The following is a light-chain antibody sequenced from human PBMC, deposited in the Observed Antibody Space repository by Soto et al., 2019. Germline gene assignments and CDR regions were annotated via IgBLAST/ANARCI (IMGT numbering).Light chain of an antibody. J-gene: IGLJ1*01. Sequence: QSALTQPASVSGSPGQSITISCTGTSSDVGSYNLVSWYQQHPGKAPKLMIYEVSKRPSGVSNRFSGSKSGNTASLTISGLAAEDKADYYCCSYAGSSTYVFGPGTKLTVL. CDR1: SSDVGSYNL. V-gene: IGLV2-23*02. CDR2: EVS. CDR3: CSYAGSSTYV.